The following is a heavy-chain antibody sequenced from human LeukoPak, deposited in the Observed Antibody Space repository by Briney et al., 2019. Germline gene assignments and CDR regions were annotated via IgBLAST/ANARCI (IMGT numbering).Heavy chain of an antibody. Sequence: SETLSLTCTVSGGSISSYYWSWIRQPPGKGLEWIGYIYYSGSTNYNPSLKSRVTISVDRSKNQFSLKLSSVTAADTAVYYCARGARRDYYDSSGYYYHYYYYGMDVWGQGTTVTVSS. CDR3: ARGARRDYYDSSGYYYHYYYYGMDV. J-gene: IGHJ6*02. D-gene: IGHD3-22*01. CDR1: GGSISSYY. V-gene: IGHV4-59*12. CDR2: IYYSGST.